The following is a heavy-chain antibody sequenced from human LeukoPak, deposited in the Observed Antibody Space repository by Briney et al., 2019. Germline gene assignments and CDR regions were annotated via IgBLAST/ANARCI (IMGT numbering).Heavy chain of an antibody. V-gene: IGHV4-30-2*01. CDR1: GGSISSGGYS. CDR3: ARNFKDDYGDYGYFDY. Sequence: PSQTLSLTCAVSGGSISSGGYSWSWIRQPPGKGLEWIGYIYHSGSTYYNPSLKSRVTISVDRSKNQFSLKLSSVTAADTAVYYCARNFKDDYGDYGYFDYWGQGTLVTVSS. CDR2: IYHSGST. J-gene: IGHJ4*02. D-gene: IGHD4-17*01.